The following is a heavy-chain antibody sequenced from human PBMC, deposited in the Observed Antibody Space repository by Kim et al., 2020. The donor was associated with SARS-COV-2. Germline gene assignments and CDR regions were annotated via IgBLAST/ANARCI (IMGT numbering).Heavy chain of an antibody. CDR3: ASLGPLRIYYYYYGMDV. Sequence: SETLSLTCAVYGGSFSGYYWCWIRQPPGKGLEWVGEINHSGSTNYNPSLKSRVTISVDTSKNQFSLKLSSVTAAATAVYYCASLGPLRIYYYYYGMDVWG. J-gene: IGHJ6*01. CDR2: INHSGST. V-gene: IGHV4-34*01. D-gene: IGHD3-16*01. CDR1: GGSFSGYY.